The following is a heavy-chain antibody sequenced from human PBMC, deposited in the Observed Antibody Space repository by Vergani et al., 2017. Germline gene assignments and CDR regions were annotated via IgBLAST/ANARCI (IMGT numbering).Heavy chain of an antibody. CDR3: ARRGAFKDPSYYYGMDV. CDR2: IYTSGST. CDR1: GGSISSGSYY. V-gene: IGHV4-61*02. J-gene: IGHJ6*02. D-gene: IGHD3-16*01. Sequence: QVHLQESGPGLVKPSETLSLTCTVSGGSISSGSYYWSWIRQPAGKGLEWIGRIYTSGSTNYNPSLKSRVTISVDTSKNQFSLKLSSVTAADTAVYYCARRGAFKDPSYYYGMDVWGQGTTVTVSS.